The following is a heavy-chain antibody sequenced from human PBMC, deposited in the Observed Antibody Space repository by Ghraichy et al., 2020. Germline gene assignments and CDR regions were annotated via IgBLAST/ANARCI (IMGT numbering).Heavy chain of an antibody. J-gene: IGHJ4*02. V-gene: IGHV1-2*02. CDR3: ARTWIQLWTPDFDY. CDR1: GYTFTGHH. D-gene: IGHD5-18*01. Sequence: ASVKVSCKASGYTFTGHHMHWVRQAPGQGLEWLGCINPNSGGTKYAQKIQGRVTMTRDTSISTAYMEVSSLTSDDTAIYYCARTWIQLWTPDFDYWGQGTLVTVSS. CDR2: INPNSGGT.